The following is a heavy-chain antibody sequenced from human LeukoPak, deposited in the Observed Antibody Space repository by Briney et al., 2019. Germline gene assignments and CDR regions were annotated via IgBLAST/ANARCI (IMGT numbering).Heavy chain of an antibody. V-gene: IGHV3-21*01. CDR3: VKMGRNNDLGY. D-gene: IGHD1-1*01. CDR1: GFTFSSYT. Sequence: NSGGSLRLSCAASGFTFSSYTMNWVRQAPGKGLEWVSSISSSSDYIYYADSVKGRFTISRDNAKNSLYLQMNSLRAEDTAVYYCVKMGRNNDLGYWGQGTLVTVSS. J-gene: IGHJ4*02. CDR2: ISSSSDYI.